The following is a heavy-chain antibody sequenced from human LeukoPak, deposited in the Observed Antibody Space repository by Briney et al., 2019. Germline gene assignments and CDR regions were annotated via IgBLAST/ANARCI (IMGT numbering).Heavy chain of an antibody. CDR1: GFTFSSYA. CDR3: AKGKGKYYFDY. Sequence: PGGSLRLSCAASGFTFSSYAMSWVRQAPGKGLEWVSAISGSGGSTYYADPVKGRFTISRDDSKNTVYLQMNSLRTEDTAVYYCAKGKGKYYFDYWGQGILVTVSS. J-gene: IGHJ4*02. V-gene: IGHV3-23*01. CDR2: ISGSGGST. D-gene: IGHD4-23*01.